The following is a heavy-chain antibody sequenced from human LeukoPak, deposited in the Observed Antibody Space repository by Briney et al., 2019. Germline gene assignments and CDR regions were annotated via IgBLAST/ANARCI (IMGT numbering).Heavy chain of an antibody. CDR3: ARIDDYGDYYFDY. CDR2: VLDSVRT. V-gene: IGHV4-59*11. J-gene: IGHJ4*02. CDR1: GGSITSHY. D-gene: IGHD4-17*01. Sequence: SETLSLTCTVSGGSITSHYWSWIRQPPGKGLEWIAYVLDSVRTKDNPSLQSRLTLSADTSKNQFSLKLSSVTAADTAVYYCARIDDYGDYYFDYWGQGTLVTVSS.